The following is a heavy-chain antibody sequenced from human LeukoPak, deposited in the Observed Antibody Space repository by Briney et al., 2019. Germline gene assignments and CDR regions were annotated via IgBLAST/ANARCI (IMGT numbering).Heavy chain of an antibody. J-gene: IGHJ6*02. V-gene: IGHV1-69*13. Sequence: GASVKVSCKASGGTFSSYAISWVRQAPGQGVEWMGGIIPIVGTANYTQKFQGRVTITADESTSTAYMELSSLRSEDTAVYYCARDYYGSGTDGMDVWGQGTTVTVSS. D-gene: IGHD3-10*01. CDR3: ARDYYGSGTDGMDV. CDR2: IIPIVGTA. CDR1: GGTFSSYA.